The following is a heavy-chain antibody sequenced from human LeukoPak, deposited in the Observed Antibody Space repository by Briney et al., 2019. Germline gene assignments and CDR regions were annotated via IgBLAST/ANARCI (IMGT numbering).Heavy chain of an antibody. CDR1: GFTFSSYG. D-gene: IGHD3-3*01. Sequence: GGSLRLSCAASGFTFSSYGMHWVRQAPGKGLEWVAVISYDGSNKYYADSVKGRFTISRDNSKNTLYLQMNSLRAEDTAVYYCAKGFLEWLLYDYWGQGTLVTVSS. CDR3: AKGFLEWLLYDY. J-gene: IGHJ4*02. V-gene: IGHV3-30*18. CDR2: ISYDGSNK.